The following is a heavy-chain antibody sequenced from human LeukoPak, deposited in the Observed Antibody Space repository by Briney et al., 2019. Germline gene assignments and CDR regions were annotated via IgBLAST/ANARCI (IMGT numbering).Heavy chain of an antibody. V-gene: IGHV3-23*01. CDR1: GFTFSSYG. D-gene: IGHD6-13*01. CDR3: AKAPAGPEYSSSWKFGYNWFDP. CDR2: IGDSRGST. J-gene: IGHJ5*02. Sequence: GGSLRLSCAASGFTFSSYGMSWVRQAPGKGQEWVSSIGDSRGSTYYADSVKGRFTISRDNSKNTLYLQMNSLRAEDTAVYYCAKAPAGPEYSSSWKFGYNWFDPWGQGTLVTVSS.